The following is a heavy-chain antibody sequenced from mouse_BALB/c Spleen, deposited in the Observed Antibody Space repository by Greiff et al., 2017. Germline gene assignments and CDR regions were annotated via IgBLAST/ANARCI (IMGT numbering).Heavy chain of an antibody. V-gene: IGHV5-6*01. J-gene: IGHJ2*01. Sequence: EVQRVESGGDLVKPGGSRKLSCAASGFTFSSYGMSWVRQTPDKRLEWVATISSGGSYTYYPDSVKGRFTISRDNAKNTLCLQMSSLKSEDTAMYYCARHSGNYDYMDYWGQGTTLTVSS. CDR3: ARHSGNYDYMDY. D-gene: IGHD2-1*01. CDR1: GFTFSSYG. CDR2: ISSGGSYT.